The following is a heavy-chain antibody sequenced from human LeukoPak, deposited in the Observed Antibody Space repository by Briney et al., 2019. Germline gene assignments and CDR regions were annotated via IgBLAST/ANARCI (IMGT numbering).Heavy chain of an antibody. CDR1: GYSFTSYW. CDR2: IHPSDSDT. CDR3: ARRRSGSYIDY. D-gene: IGHD1-26*01. J-gene: IGHJ4*02. V-gene: IGHV5-51*01. Sequence: GESLKISCKGSGYSFTSYWIGWVRQMPGKGLEWMGIIHPSDSDTRYSPSFQGQVTISVDKSINTAYLQWSSLKASDTATYYCARRRSGSYIDYWGQGTLVTVSS.